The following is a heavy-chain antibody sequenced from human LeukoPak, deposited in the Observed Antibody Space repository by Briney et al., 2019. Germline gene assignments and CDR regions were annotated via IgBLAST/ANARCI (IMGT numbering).Heavy chain of an antibody. CDR2: IKLSGGST. V-gene: IGHV1-46*01. D-gene: IGHD3-22*01. CDR1: GYTFSGSY. CDR3: ARAGVWDYSDSSGYHNAAFDI. J-gene: IGHJ3*02. Sequence: ASVKVSCKASGYTFSGSYIHWVRQAPGQGLEWMGMIKLSGGSTSYAQKFQDRVTMTRDMSTSTAYMDLSRLRSDDTAVYYCARAGVWDYSDSSGYHNAAFDIWGQGTMVTVSS.